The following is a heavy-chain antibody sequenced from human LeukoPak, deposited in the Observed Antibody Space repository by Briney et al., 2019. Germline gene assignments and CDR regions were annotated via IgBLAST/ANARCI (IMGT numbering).Heavy chain of an antibody. V-gene: IGHV4-39*07. D-gene: IGHD6-19*01. Sequence: SETLSLTCTVSGGSISSSSYYWGWIRQPPGKGLEWIGSIYYSGSTYYNPSLKSRVTMSVDTSKNQFSLKLSSVTAADTAVYYCARAAVAGSYYYYYMDVWGKGTTVTISS. J-gene: IGHJ6*03. CDR3: ARAAVAGSYYYYYMDV. CDR1: GGSISSSSYY. CDR2: IYYSGST.